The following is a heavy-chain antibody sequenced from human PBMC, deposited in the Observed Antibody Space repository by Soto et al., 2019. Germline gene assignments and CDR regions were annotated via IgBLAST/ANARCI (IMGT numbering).Heavy chain of an antibody. V-gene: IGHV4-30-4*01. D-gene: IGHD6-13*01. CDR1: GGSISTGDYY. J-gene: IGHJ5*02. CDR3: AIAHAAYNWFDP. CDR2: ISYSGTT. Sequence: QVQLQESGPGLVKPSQTLSLTCTVSGGSISTGDYYWSCIRQPPGKGLEWIGFISYSGTTYYNPSLNSRVTISVDTSKNQFSLKLSSVTAADTAVYYCAIAHAAYNWFDPWGQGTLVTVSS.